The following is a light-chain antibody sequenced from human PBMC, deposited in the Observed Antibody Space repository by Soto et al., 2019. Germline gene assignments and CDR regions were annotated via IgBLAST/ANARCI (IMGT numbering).Light chain of an antibody. CDR2: KAS. J-gene: IGKJ2*01. V-gene: IGKV1-5*03. Sequence: DIQMTQSPSTLSASVGDRVTITCRASPSISSWLAWYQQKPGKAPKLLIYKASSLESGVPSRFSGSGSGTEFNLTISSLQPDDFATYYCQQYNSYSSTFGQGTKLEIK. CDR3: QQYNSYSST. CDR1: PSISSW.